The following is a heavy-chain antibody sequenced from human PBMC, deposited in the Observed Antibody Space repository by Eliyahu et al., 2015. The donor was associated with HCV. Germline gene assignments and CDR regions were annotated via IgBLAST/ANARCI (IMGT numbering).Heavy chain of an antibody. CDR1: GFTFSXFY. Sequence: QVQVVESGGGLVKPGGSLRLSCAASGFTFSXFYMSWIRQTPGKGLEWVSYISSGDEKTKYYADSVKGRFTISRDNAKKLLYLQMNSLRAEDTAVYFCARGSGTAFNYYAMDVWGQGTTVTVSS. CDR3: ARGSGTAFNYYAMDV. D-gene: IGHD1-1*01. V-gene: IGHV3-11*01. CDR2: ISSGDEKTK. J-gene: IGHJ6*02.